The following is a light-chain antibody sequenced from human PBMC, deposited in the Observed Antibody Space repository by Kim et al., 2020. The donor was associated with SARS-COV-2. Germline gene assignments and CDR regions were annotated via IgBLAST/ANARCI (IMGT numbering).Light chain of an antibody. CDR1: SGHSNYA. V-gene: IGLV4-69*01. J-gene: IGLJ3*02. CDR3: QTWGTGILV. CDR2: LNSDGSH. Sequence: ASVKLTWTLRSGHSNYAIAWQQQQPEKGPRYLMKLNSDGSHSKGDGIPDRFSGSSSGAERYLTISSLQSEDEADYYCQTWGTGILVFGGGTQLTVL.